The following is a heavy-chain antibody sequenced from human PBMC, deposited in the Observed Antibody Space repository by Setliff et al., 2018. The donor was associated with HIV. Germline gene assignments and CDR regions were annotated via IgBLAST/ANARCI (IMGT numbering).Heavy chain of an antibody. CDR2: NYTSGST. Sequence: PSETLSLTCTVSGGSISSDYWSWIRQPAGKGMEWIGRNYTSGSTNYNPYLKSQVSMSLDTSKNQFSLKLSSVTAADTDVYYCARTGLPQKVWFGALHWFDPWGQGTLVTVSS. D-gene: IGHD3-10*01. V-gene: IGHV4-4*07. CDR1: GGSISSDY. CDR3: ARTGLPQKVWFGALHWFDP. J-gene: IGHJ5*02.